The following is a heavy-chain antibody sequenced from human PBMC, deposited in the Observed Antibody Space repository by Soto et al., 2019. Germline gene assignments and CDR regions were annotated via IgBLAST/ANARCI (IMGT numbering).Heavy chain of an antibody. V-gene: IGHV3-30-3*01. CDR1: GFTFSSYA. J-gene: IGHJ6*02. CDR3: ASLYYDFWSGYRYGMDV. CDR2: ISYDGSNK. Sequence: GGSLRLSCAASGFTFSSYAMHWVRQAPGKGLEWVAVISYDGSNKYYADSVKGRFTIPRDNSKNTLYLQMNSLRAEDTAVYYCASLYYDFWSGYRYGMDVWGQGTTVTVSS. D-gene: IGHD3-3*01.